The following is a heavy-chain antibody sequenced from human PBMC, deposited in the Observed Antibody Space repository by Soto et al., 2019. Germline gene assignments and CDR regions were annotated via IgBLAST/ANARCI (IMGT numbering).Heavy chain of an antibody. J-gene: IGHJ4*02. CDR3: ARLDGLATISYCFDF. CDR2: IYYRSNA. D-gene: IGHD3-9*01. CDR1: DDSINSDKYY. Sequence: QLQLQESGPGLVKPSETLSLTCSVSDDSINSDKYYWGWIRQPPGKGLEWIGSIYYRSNAYYNPSLQTRGTISLDKSTGQFSLKLNSVTAADSAVYFFARLDGLATISYCFDFWGPGALVTVSS. V-gene: IGHV4-39*01.